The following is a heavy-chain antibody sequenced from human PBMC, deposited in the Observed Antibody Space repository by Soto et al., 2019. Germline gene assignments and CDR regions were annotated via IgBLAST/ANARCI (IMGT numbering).Heavy chain of an antibody. D-gene: IGHD3-10*01. J-gene: IGHJ6*02. CDR1: GGSISSGDYY. Sequence: QVQLQESGPGLVKPSQTLSLTCTVSGGSISSGDYYWSWIRQPPGKGLEWIGYIYYSGSTYYNPSLKSRVTISVDTSKNQCSLKLSSVTAADTAVYYCARERITMVRGVIGYYGMDVWGQGTTVTVSS. CDR3: ARERITMVRGVIGYYGMDV. CDR2: IYYSGST. V-gene: IGHV4-30-4*01.